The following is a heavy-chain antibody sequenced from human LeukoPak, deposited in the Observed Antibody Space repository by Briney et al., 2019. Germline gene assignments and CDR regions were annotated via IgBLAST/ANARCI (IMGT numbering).Heavy chain of an antibody. CDR1: GGSFSGYY. CDR3: ARDLIADYVWGSYRYSDAFDI. Sequence: SETLSLTCAVYGGSFSGYYWSWIRQPPGKGLEWIGEINHSGSTNYNPSLKSRVTISVDTSKNQFSLKLSSVTAADAAVYYCARDLIADYVWGSYRYSDAFDIWGQGTMVTVSS. CDR2: INHSGST. V-gene: IGHV4-34*01. D-gene: IGHD3-16*02. J-gene: IGHJ3*02.